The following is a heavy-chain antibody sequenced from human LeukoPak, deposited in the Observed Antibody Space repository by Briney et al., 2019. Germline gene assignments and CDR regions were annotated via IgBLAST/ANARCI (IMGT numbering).Heavy chain of an antibody. J-gene: IGHJ6*02. D-gene: IGHD3-10*01. V-gene: IGHV1-8*01. CDR1: GYTFTSYD. CDR2: MNPNSGNT. CDR3: ARGGAIKKYYGGPYGMDV. Sequence: WASVKVSCKASGYTFTSYDINWVRQATGQGLEWMGWMNPNSGNTGYAQKFQGRVTMTRNTSISTAYMELSSLRSEDTAVYYCARGGAIKKYYGGPYGMDVWGQGTTVTVSS.